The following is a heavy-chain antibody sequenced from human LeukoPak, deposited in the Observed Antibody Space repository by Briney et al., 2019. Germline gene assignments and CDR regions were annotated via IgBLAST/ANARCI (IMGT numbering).Heavy chain of an antibody. CDR1: GYSISSGYY. J-gene: IGHJ4*02. D-gene: IGHD3-9*01. Sequence: PSETLSLTCAVSGYSISSGYYWGWIRQPPGKGLEWIGSIYHSGSTHYNPSLKSRVTISVDTSKNQFSLKLSSVTAADTAVYYCASAYYDILTGYFDYWGQGTLVTVSS. CDR3: ASAYYDILTGYFDY. CDR2: IYHSGST. V-gene: IGHV4-38-2*01.